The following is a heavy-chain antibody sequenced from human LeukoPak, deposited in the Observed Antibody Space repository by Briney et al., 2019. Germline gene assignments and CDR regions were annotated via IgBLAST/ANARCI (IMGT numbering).Heavy chain of an antibody. CDR3: AATQEGVDY. V-gene: IGHV3-66*02. J-gene: IGHJ4*02. D-gene: IGHD3-16*01. Sequence: GGSLRLSCAASGFTFSSYSMSWVRQAPGKGLEWVSVMYSGGSTYYVDSVKGRFTISRDNSRNTLYLQMNSLRAEDTAVYYCAATQEGVDYWGQGTLVTVSS. CDR2: MYSGGST. CDR1: GFTFSSYS.